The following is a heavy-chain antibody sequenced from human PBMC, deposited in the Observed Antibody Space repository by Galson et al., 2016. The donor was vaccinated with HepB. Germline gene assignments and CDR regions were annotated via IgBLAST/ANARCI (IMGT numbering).Heavy chain of an antibody. J-gene: IGHJ3*01. CDR3: AKRLRSSGSGGSNDAFDV. Sequence: SLRLSCAASGFTFNTYAMSWVRQAPGKGLEWVSTLSASGGATYYSDSVKGRFTISRDNSKNTLYLQMNSLRAEDTALYYCAKRLRSSGSGGSNDAFDVWGQGTMVTVSS. CDR1: GFTFNTYA. CDR2: LSASGGAT. D-gene: IGHD6-19*01. V-gene: IGHV3-23*01.